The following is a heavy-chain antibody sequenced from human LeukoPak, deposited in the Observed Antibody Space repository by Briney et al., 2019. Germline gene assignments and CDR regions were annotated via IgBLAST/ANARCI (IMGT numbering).Heavy chain of an antibody. CDR3: AREVITPGDSDGFDL. J-gene: IGHJ3*01. Sequence: SQTLSLTCTVSGGSISSANHFWGWVRQSPGAGREGVGYIHYDGRAHYNPSLKSRVSMSLDMSKNQFSLSLSSVTAADTAIYYCAREVITPGDSDGFDLWGQGTMVSVSS. CDR1: GGSISSANHF. CDR2: IHYDGRA. D-gene: IGHD2-2*01. V-gene: IGHV4-30-4*08.